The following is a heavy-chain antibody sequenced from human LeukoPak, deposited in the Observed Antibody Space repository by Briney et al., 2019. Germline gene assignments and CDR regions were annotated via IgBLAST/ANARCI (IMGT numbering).Heavy chain of an antibody. CDR3: ARGAYYYDSSGFAFDI. V-gene: IGHV4-59*01. D-gene: IGHD3-22*01. CDR1: GGSISSYY. Sequence: SETLSLTCTVSGGSISSYYWSWIRQPPGKGLEWIGYIYYSGSTNYNPSLKSRVTISVDTSKSQFSLKLSSVTAADTAVYYCARGAYYYDSSGFAFDIWGQGTMVTVSS. CDR2: IYYSGST. J-gene: IGHJ3*02.